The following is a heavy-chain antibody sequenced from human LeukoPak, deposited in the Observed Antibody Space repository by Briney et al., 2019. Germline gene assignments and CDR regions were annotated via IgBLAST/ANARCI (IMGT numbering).Heavy chain of an antibody. Sequence: ASVTVSCTASGYTFTSYYMHWVRQAPGKGLEWMGIINTSGGSTSYAQKFQGRVTMTRDTSTSTVYMELSSLRSEDTAVYYCARPRIVGANYFDYWGQGALVTVSP. CDR3: ARPRIVGANYFDY. D-gene: IGHD1-26*01. CDR1: GYTFTSYY. J-gene: IGHJ4*02. CDR2: INTSGGST. V-gene: IGHV1-46*01.